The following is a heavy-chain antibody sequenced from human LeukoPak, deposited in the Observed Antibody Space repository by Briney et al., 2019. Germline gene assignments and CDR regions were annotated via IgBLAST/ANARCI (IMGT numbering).Heavy chain of an antibody. D-gene: IGHD3-10*01. V-gene: IGHV3-21*04. Sequence: GGSLRLSCAASGFTFSSYSMNWVRQAPGKGLEWVSSISSSSSYIYYADSVKGRFTISRDNSKNTLYLQMNSLRAEDTAVYYCARDRRGAWGSGSYPSLDYWGQGTLVTVSS. CDR1: GFTFSSYS. CDR2: ISSSSSYI. CDR3: ARDRRGAWGSGSYPSLDY. J-gene: IGHJ4*02.